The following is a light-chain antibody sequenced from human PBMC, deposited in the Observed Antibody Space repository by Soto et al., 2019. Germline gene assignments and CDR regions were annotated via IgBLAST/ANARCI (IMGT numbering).Light chain of an antibody. V-gene: IGKV3D-15*01. CDR1: QSISIN. CDR2: AGS. J-gene: IGKJ1*01. Sequence: EIVLTQSPGTLSVSPGDRVTLSCRASQSISINLAWYQHKPGQAPRLLIHAGSTRATGIPARISGSGSGTEFTITISSLQSEDFAVYYCQQFRNSPWTFGQGTKVEV. CDR3: QQFRNSPWT.